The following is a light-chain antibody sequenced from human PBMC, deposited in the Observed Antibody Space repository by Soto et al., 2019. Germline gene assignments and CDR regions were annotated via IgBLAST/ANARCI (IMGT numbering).Light chain of an antibody. CDR2: SAS. Sequence: DIQMTQSPSSLSASVGDKITINCRASQSINTFLSWYQQKPGKAPKLLIHSASSLQGGVPSRFSGSGAGTDFTLTINSLQPEDSATYYCQQSHSLPITFGQGTRLEIK. CDR1: QSINTF. CDR3: QQSHSLPIT. V-gene: IGKV1-39*01. J-gene: IGKJ5*01.